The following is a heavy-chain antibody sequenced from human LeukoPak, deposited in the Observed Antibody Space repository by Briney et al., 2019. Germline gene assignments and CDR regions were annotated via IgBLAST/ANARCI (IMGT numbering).Heavy chain of an antibody. V-gene: IGHV3-48*03. D-gene: IGHD2-21*02. CDR3: VRVGPGQVTAIRANYYVMDV. Sequence: GGSLRLSGAASGFAFCEYERMCVRQGPGKGLEGVSYIGTCGRTILHSYSGKGRFTISRDHDKSSLYLQLNSLRAEDPAVYYCVRVGPGQVTAIRANYYVMDVWGQGTTVTVSS. J-gene: IGHJ6*02. CDR2: IGTCGRTI. CDR1: GFAFCEYE.